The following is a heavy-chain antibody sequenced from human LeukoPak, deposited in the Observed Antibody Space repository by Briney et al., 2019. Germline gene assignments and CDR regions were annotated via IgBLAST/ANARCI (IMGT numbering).Heavy chain of an antibody. J-gene: IGHJ4*02. V-gene: IGHV4-59*01. D-gene: IGHD6-19*01. CDR3: ARASSGWTYFDY. CDR2: IHYSGST. CDR1: GGSINSYY. Sequence: SETLSLTCTVSGGSINSYYWSWIRQPPGKGLEWIGYIHYSGSTNYNPSLKSRVTISVDTSKNQFSLKLSSVTAADTAVYYCARASSGWTYFDYWGQGTLVTVSS.